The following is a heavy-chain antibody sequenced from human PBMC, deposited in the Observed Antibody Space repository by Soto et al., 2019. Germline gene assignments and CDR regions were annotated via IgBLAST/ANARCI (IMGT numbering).Heavy chain of an antibody. CDR1: GRMFTGYY. CDR3: ATDRVAFDM. D-gene: IGHD3-22*01. Sequence: ASVKVSCKASGRMFTGYYIHWVRQAPGQGLEWMGWINPKSGGTKYAEKFQGRVSMTGDTSITTAYLELSSLTSDDTAVYYCATDRVAFDMWGQGTKVTVSS. J-gene: IGHJ3*02. CDR2: INPKSGGT. V-gene: IGHV1-2*02.